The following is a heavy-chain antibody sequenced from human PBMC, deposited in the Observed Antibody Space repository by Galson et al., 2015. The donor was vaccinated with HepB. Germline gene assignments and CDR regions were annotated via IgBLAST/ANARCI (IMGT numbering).Heavy chain of an antibody. V-gene: IGHV4-34*01. Sequence: LSLTCAVYGGSFSGYYWSWIRQPPGKGLEWIGEINHSGSTNYNPSLKSRVTISVDTSKNQFSLKLSSVTAADTAVYYCARLDYSNYTPKFDYWGQGTLVTVSS. J-gene: IGHJ4*02. CDR2: INHSGST. CDR1: GGSFSGYY. D-gene: IGHD4-11*01. CDR3: ARLDYSNYTPKFDY.